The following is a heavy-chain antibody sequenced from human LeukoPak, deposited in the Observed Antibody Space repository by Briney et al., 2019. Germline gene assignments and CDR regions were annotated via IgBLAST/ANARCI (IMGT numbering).Heavy chain of an antibody. CDR1: GFTFSSYW. J-gene: IGHJ4*02. CDR2: ISGGGGVT. Sequence: GGSLRLSCAASGFTFSSYWMSWVRQAPGKGLQWVSVISGGGGVTYYEDSVKGRFTISRDNSKNTLYLQMNSLRDEDTAVYYCAKEFWNDRYFDYWGQGTQVTVSS. V-gene: IGHV3-23*01. CDR3: AKEFWNDRYFDY. D-gene: IGHD1-1*01.